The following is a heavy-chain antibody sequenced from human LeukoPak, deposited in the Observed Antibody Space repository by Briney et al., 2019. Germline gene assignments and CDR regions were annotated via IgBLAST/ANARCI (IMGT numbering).Heavy chain of an antibody. CDR3: AKGRRGQAGGYYFDY. V-gene: IGHV3-23*01. D-gene: IGHD6-19*01. J-gene: IGHJ4*02. Sequence: PGGSLRLSCAASGFTFSGYAMSWVRQAPGKGLEWVSAISGSGGSTYYADSVKGRFTISRDNSKNTLYLQMNSLRAEDTAVYYCAKGRRGQAGGYYFDYWGQGTLVTVSS. CDR1: GFTFSGYA. CDR2: ISGSGGST.